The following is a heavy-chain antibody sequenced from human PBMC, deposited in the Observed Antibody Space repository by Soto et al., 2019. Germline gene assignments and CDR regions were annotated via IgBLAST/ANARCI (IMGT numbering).Heavy chain of an antibody. CDR3: ARDAATMIVVRWFDP. CDR1: GYTFTSYG. CDR2: ISAYNGNT. J-gene: IGHJ5*02. V-gene: IGHV1-18*01. D-gene: IGHD3-22*01. Sequence: GASVKVSCKASGYTFTSYGISWVRRAPGQGLEWMGWISAYNGNTNYAQKLQGRVTMTTDTSTSTAYMELRSLRSDDTAVYYCARDAATMIVVRWFDPWGQGTLVTVSS.